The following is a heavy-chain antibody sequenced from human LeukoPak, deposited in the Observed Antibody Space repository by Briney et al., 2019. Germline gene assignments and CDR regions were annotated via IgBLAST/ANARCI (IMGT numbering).Heavy chain of an antibody. CDR3: ARGNSGVAVARFDY. D-gene: IGHD6-19*01. V-gene: IGHV6-1*01. J-gene: IGHJ4*02. CDR1: GDSVSNNNAA. CDR2: TYYRSKWYT. Sequence: SQTLSLTCAISGDSVSNNNAAWNWIRQSPSRGLEWLGRTYYRSKWYTDSAVSVNSRITINPDTPKNQFSLQLTSVTPEDSAVYYCARGNSGVAVARFDYWGQGTLVTVSS.